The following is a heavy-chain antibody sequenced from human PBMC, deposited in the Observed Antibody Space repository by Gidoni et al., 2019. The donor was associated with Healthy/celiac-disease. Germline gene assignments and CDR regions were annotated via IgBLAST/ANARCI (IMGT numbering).Heavy chain of an antibody. CDR3: AKDLGGSSWYLTDY. CDR1: FSSYG. J-gene: IGHJ4*02. D-gene: IGHD6-13*01. Sequence: FSSYGMHWVRQAAGKGLEWMAVIAYDGSNKYYADCVKGRFTISRDNSKNTLYLQMNSLRAEDTAVYYCAKDLGGSSWYLTDYWGQGTLFTVSS. V-gene: IGHV3-30*18. CDR2: IAYDGSNK.